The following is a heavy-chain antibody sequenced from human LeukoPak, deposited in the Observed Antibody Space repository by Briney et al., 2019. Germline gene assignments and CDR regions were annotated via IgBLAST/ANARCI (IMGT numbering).Heavy chain of an antibody. D-gene: IGHD1-26*01. V-gene: IGHV3-7*01. Sequence: GGSLRLSCAASGFTFSSYWMSWVRQAPGKGLEWVANIKQDGSEEYYVDSVKGRFTISRDNAKNSLYLQMNSLRAEDTAVYYCARDTLLGSAHAFDIWGQGTMVTVSS. CDR2: IKQDGSEE. CDR3: ARDTLLGSAHAFDI. CDR1: GFTFSSYW. J-gene: IGHJ3*02.